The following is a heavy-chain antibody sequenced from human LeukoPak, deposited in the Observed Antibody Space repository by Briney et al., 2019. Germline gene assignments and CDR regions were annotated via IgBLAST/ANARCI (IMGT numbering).Heavy chain of an antibody. V-gene: IGHV3-53*01. Sequence: GSLRLSCAASGFTVSSNFLSRVRQPPGKGLEWVSDIYSGGSTYYADSVKGRFTISRDNSKNTLYLQMNSLRAEDTAIYYCARDWDSGYDTYYFDYWGQGTLVTVSS. J-gene: IGHJ4*02. D-gene: IGHD5-12*01. CDR2: IYSGGST. CDR1: GFTVSSNF. CDR3: ARDWDSGYDTYYFDY.